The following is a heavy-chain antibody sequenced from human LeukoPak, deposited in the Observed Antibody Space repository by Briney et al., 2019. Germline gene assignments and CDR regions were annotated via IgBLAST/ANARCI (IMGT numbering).Heavy chain of an antibody. V-gene: IGHV3-30*19. Sequence: GRSLRLSCAASGFTFSSYGMHWVRQAPGKGLEWVAVIWYDGSNKYYADSVKGRFTISRDNSKNTLYLQMNSLRAEDTAVYYCATFLGAFDIWGQGTMVTVTS. CDR3: ATFLGAFDI. D-gene: IGHD7-27*01. J-gene: IGHJ3*02. CDR2: IWYDGSNK. CDR1: GFTFSSYG.